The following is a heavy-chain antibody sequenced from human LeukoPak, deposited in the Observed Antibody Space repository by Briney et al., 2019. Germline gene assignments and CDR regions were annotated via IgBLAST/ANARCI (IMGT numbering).Heavy chain of an antibody. D-gene: IGHD4-17*01. V-gene: IGHV4-34*01. CDR2: INHSGST. Sequence: SETLSLTCAVYGGSFSGYYWNWIRQSPGKGLEWIGEINHSGSTNYDPSLKSRVTISLDTSNNQFSLKLSSVTAADTAVYYCARRPTGIDYWGQGTLVTVSS. CDR1: GGSFSGYY. J-gene: IGHJ4*02. CDR3: ARRPTGIDY.